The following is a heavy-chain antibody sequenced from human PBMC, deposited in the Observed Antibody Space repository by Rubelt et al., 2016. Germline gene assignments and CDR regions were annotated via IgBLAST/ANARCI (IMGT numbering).Heavy chain of an antibody. J-gene: IGHJ4*02. Sequence: QVQLVQSGAEVKKPGASVKVSCKASGYTFTSYGISWVRQAPGQGLEWMGWISAYNGNTNYAQKLQGEVTMTPDTSTSTGYMELRSLRSDDTAVYYCARDLPPFRRYNWNFPLDYWGQGTLVTVSS. CDR3: ARDLPPFRRYNWNFPLDY. V-gene: IGHV1-18*01. CDR2: ISAYNGNT. D-gene: IGHD1-7*01. CDR1: GYTFTSYG.